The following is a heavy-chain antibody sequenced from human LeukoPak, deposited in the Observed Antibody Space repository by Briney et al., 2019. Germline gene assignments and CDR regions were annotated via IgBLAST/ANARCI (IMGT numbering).Heavy chain of an antibody. Sequence: PGGSLRLSCAASGFTVSSNYMSWVRQAPGKGLEWVSVIYSGGDTYYADSVQGRFTISRDNSKNTLYLQMNSLRAEDTAVYYCARRSGEGYFDYWGQGTLVTVSS. J-gene: IGHJ4*02. CDR2: IYSGGDT. CDR3: ARRSGEGYFDY. D-gene: IGHD1-26*01. V-gene: IGHV3-66*01. CDR1: GFTVSSNY.